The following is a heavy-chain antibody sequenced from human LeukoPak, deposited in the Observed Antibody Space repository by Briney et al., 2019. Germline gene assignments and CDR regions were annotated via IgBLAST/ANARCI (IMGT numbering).Heavy chain of an antibody. J-gene: IGHJ4*02. Sequence: PGGSLRLSCEASGLTFSSYWMSWVRQAPGRGLEWVANIKQDGTDTYYVDSVKGRFTISRDNAKNSLYLQMNSLSAEDTALYYCARGGGAADYWGQGTLVTVSS. CDR2: IKQDGTDT. V-gene: IGHV3-7*01. D-gene: IGHD3-16*01. CDR1: GLTFSSYW. CDR3: ARGGGAADY.